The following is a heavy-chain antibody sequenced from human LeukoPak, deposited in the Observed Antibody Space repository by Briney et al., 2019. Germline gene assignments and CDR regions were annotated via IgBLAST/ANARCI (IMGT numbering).Heavy chain of an antibody. Sequence: RGGSLRLSCSASGFTFSNYAMHWVRQAPGKGLEYVSGIVSNGYITYYADSVKGRFTMSRDDSKNTLYLQMSSLRAEDTAVYYCVKLVQGIAVDPEHWGQGTLVTVS. J-gene: IGHJ1*01. CDR2: IVSNGYIT. D-gene: IGHD6-19*01. CDR1: GFTFSNYA. V-gene: IGHV3-64D*06. CDR3: VKLVQGIAVDPEH.